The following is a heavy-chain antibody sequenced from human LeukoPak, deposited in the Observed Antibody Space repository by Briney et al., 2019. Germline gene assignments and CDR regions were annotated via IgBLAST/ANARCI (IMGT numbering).Heavy chain of an antibody. Sequence: GGSLRLSCAASRFNLSTYWMSWVRQAPGRGLEWVAHIKQDGSQEYYVDSVKGRFTISRDSAKNSLYLQMNSLRAEDTAVYYCARDSVNSEAGYWGQGTLVTVSS. CDR3: ARDSVNSEAGY. D-gene: IGHD4-23*01. CDR1: RFNLSTYW. V-gene: IGHV3-7*01. CDR2: IKQDGSQE. J-gene: IGHJ4*02.